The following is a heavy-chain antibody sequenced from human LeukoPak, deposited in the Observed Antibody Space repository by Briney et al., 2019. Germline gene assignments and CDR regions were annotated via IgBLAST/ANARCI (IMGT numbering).Heavy chain of an antibody. Sequence: PSETLSLTCAVHGGSFSDYYWSWFRQPPGKGLEWIGEINHSGSTDYKPSLKSRVTISVGTSKNQCSLKPSSVTAADTAVYYCAFSSDYQQHWGEGTLVTVSS. J-gene: IGHJ1*01. D-gene: IGHD3-22*01. CDR2: INHSGST. CDR1: GGSFSDYY. V-gene: IGHV4-34*01. CDR3: AFSSDYQQH.